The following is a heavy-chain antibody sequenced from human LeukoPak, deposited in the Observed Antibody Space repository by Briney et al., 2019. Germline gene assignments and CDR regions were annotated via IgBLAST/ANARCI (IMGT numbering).Heavy chain of an antibody. CDR2: IRYDGSNK. D-gene: IGHD3-3*01. V-gene: IGHV3-30*02. CDR3: AKDRRGDYYYYMDV. CDR1: GFTFSSYG. Sequence: PGGSLRLSCAASGFTFSSYGMHWVRQAPGKGLGWVAFIRYDGSNKYYADSVKGRFTISRDNSKNTLYLQMNSLRAEGTAVYYCAKDRRGDYYYYMDVWGKGTTVTVSS. J-gene: IGHJ6*03.